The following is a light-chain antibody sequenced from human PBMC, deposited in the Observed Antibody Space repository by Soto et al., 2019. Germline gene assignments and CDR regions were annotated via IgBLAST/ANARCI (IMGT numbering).Light chain of an antibody. CDR1: QSVRSY. J-gene: IGKJ4*01. CDR3: QQRSNWPL. Sequence: EIVLTQSPATLSLSPGERATLSCRASQSVRSYLAWYQQKPGQAPRLLIYDASNRATGIQARFSGSGSGTDFTLTISSREPEDFAVYYCQQRSNWPLFGGGTKVEIK. CDR2: DAS. V-gene: IGKV3-11*01.